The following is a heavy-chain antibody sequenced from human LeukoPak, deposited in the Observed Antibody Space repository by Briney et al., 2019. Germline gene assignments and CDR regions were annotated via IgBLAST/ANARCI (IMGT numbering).Heavy chain of an antibody. V-gene: IGHV4-59*12. D-gene: IGHD3-22*01. CDR3: ARDLTDYYELDY. CDR1: DDSITMYY. Sequence: SEALSLTCTVSDDSITMYYWTWIRQPPGKGLEWIGYVDHTGSTKFNPSLNGRVSISRDTSKNLFSLRLRSVTAADTAVYYCARDLTDYYELDYWGQGTLVTVSS. CDR2: VDHTGST. J-gene: IGHJ4*02.